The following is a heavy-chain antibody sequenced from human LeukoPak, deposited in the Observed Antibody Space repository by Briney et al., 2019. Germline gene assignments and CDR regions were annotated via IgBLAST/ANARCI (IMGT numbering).Heavy chain of an antibody. D-gene: IGHD3-3*01. CDR2: IHNSGST. J-gene: IGHJ5*02. CDR1: GGSISSSAYH. V-gene: IGHV4-39*07. Sequence: PSETLSLTCTVSGGSISSSAYHWGWIRQPPGKGLEWIGSIHNSGSTYYNPSLKSRVTISVDTSKNQFSLKLSSVTAADTAVYYCARGGWYYDFWSGYYLYNWFDPWGQGTLVTVSS. CDR3: ARGGWYYDFWSGYYLYNWFDP.